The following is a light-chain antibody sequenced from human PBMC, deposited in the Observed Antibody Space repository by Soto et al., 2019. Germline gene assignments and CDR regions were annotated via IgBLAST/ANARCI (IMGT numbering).Light chain of an antibody. CDR1: QSVSSH. CDR3: QQRSSWPLT. Sequence: EIALTQSPGTLSLSPGERATLSCRASQSVSSHFAWYQQKPGQAPRLLIYDASNRATGIPARFAGSGSVTEFTLTISSLEPEDFAVYYCQQRSSWPLTFGGGTKVEIK. V-gene: IGKV3-11*01. J-gene: IGKJ4*01. CDR2: DAS.